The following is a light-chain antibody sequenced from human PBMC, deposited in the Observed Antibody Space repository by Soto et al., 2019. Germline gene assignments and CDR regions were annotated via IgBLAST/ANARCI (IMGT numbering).Light chain of an antibody. Sequence: QSMLTQPASVSESPGQSITISCTGTSSDVGVYNYVSWYQQHPGKAPKLMISEVSNRPSGVSNRFSGSKSGNTASLTISGLQADDEADYYCSSYSTSSTWVFGTGTKVTVL. CDR1: SSDVGVYNY. CDR2: EVS. V-gene: IGLV2-14*01. CDR3: SSYSTSSTWV. J-gene: IGLJ1*01.